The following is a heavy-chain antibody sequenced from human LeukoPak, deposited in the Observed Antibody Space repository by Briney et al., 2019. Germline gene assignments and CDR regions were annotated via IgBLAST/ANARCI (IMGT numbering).Heavy chain of an antibody. CDR1: GDSTSSSTYY. D-gene: IGHD5-12*01. J-gene: IGHJ3*02. CDR3: ATHRRSGSGGSENAFEI. CDR2: IYDSGTT. V-gene: IGHV4-39*01. Sequence: SETLSLTCTVSGDSTSSSTYYWDWIRQAPGEGLEWIGNIYDSGTTHYNPSLKSRVTISGDTSKNQFSLKLNSVAAAYTAIYYCATHRRSGSGGSENAFEIWGQGTMVTVSS.